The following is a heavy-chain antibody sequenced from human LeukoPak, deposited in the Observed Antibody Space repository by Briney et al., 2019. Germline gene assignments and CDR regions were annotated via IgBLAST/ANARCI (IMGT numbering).Heavy chain of an antibody. V-gene: IGHV3-23*01. J-gene: IGHJ4*02. Sequence: GGSLRLSCAASRFTFSAYSMNWVRQAPGKGLEWVSAISGSGGNTYYADSVKGRFTISRDKSKNTLSLQMNSLRVEDTAVYYCAKEEGTGTGFDYWGQGTLVTVSS. CDR2: ISGSGGNT. CDR3: AKEEGTGTGFDY. D-gene: IGHD1-1*01. CDR1: RFTFSAYS.